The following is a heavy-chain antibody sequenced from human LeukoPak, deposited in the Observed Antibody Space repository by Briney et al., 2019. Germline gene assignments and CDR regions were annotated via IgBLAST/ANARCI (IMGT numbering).Heavy chain of an antibody. J-gene: IGHJ4*02. Sequence: PSETLSLTCTVSGYSISSGYYWGWIRQPPGKGLEWVGSIYHSGSTYYNPSLKSRVTISVDTSKNQFSLKLSSVTAADTAVYYCARDRNMPFDYWGQGTLVTVSS. D-gene: IGHD1/OR15-1a*01. CDR1: GYSISSGYY. V-gene: IGHV4-38-2*02. CDR3: ARDRNMPFDY. CDR2: IYHSGST.